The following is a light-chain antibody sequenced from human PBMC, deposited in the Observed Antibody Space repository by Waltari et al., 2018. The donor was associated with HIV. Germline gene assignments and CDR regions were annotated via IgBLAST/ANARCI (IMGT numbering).Light chain of an antibody. Sequence: QSVLTQPPSASGTPGQRFTISCSGSSSNIGSNTVNWYQLLPGTAPKPLIYSNNQRPSGVPDRFSGSKSGPSASLAISGLQSEDEADYYCATWDDSLNAWVFGGGTKLTVL. J-gene: IGLJ3*02. CDR1: SSNIGSNT. CDR2: SNN. V-gene: IGLV1-44*01. CDR3: ATWDDSLNAWV.